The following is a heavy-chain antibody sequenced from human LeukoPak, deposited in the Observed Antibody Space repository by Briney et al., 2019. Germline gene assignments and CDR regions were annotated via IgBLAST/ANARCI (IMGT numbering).Heavy chain of an antibody. J-gene: IGHJ4*02. Sequence: GGSLRLSCAASGFTFSSYAMSWVRQAPGQGLEWVSAISNGAGSTYYADSVKGRFTISRDNSKNTLYLQMNSLRADDTAVYYCAKRIEYSSSSAYFDFWGQGTLVTVSS. CDR1: GFTFSSYA. D-gene: IGHD6-6*01. V-gene: IGHV3-23*01. CDR2: ISNGAGST. CDR3: AKRIEYSSSSAYFDF.